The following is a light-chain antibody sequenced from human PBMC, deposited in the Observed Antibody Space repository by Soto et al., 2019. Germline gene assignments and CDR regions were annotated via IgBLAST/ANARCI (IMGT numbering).Light chain of an antibody. V-gene: IGKV1-39*01. CDR1: QSVASY. Sequence: DIELTQSPSSLSSSLGERVTITCRASQSVASYFTWYQQKPGHAPKLLIYDASTLASGIPSRFSGSGSGTDFTLTISSLQPEDFAAYYCQQSCGSPGTFGQGTKVDIK. CDR2: DAS. J-gene: IGKJ1*01. CDR3: QQSCGSPGT.